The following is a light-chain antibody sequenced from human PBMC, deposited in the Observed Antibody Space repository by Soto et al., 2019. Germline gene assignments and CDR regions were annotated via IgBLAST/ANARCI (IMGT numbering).Light chain of an antibody. CDR3: HQYGSSPGT. CDR2: GAS. CDR1: QNVRTF. Sequence: EVVLTQSPATLSLSPGERATLSCRASQNVRTFLDWYQQKPGQAPRLLFFGASIRATGIPDRFSGSGSGTDFTLTISRLEPEDFAVYYCHQYGSSPGTFGQGTKVEI. J-gene: IGKJ1*01. V-gene: IGKV3-20*01.